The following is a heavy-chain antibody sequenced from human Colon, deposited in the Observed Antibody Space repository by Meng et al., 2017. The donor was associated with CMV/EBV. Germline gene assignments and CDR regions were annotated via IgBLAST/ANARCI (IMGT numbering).Heavy chain of an antibody. CDR2: IRYNGITQ. Sequence: GGSLRLSCAASGFSFSDYGMHWVRLAPDKGLEWMTFIRYNGITQYSSSSVKGRFTVSRDNSKHTLYLQLNGLRADDTAVYYCARDLQLSTWGQGTLVTVSS. J-gene: IGHJ5*02. V-gene: IGHV3-30*02. CDR3: ARDLQLST. D-gene: IGHD5-18*01. CDR1: GFSFSDYG.